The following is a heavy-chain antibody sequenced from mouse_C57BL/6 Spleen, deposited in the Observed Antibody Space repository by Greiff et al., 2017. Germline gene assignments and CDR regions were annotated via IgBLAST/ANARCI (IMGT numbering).Heavy chain of an antibody. V-gene: IGHV1-69*01. D-gene: IGHD1-1*01. CDR3: ASSRITTARFDY. CDR1: GYTFPSYW. J-gene: IGHJ2*01. Sequence: QVQLQQPGAELVMPGASVKLSCKASGYTFPSYWMHWVKQRPGQGLEWIGEIDPSDSYTNYNQKFKGKSTLPVDKSSSTAYMQLSSLTSEDSAVYYCASSRITTARFDYCGQGTTRTVSA. CDR2: IDPSDSYT.